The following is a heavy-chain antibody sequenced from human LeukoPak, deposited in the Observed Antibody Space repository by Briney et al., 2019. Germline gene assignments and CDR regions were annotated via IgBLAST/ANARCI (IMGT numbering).Heavy chain of an antibody. Sequence: ASVKVSCKASGYTFTSYGISWVRQAPGQGLEWMGWISAYNGNTNYAQKLQGRVTVTTDTSTSTAYMELRSLRSDDTAVYYCARDGPITMIVVVISGDYYYGMDVWGQGTTVTVSS. D-gene: IGHD3-22*01. CDR2: ISAYNGNT. CDR3: ARDGPITMIVVVISGDYYYGMDV. V-gene: IGHV1-18*01. CDR1: GYTFTSYG. J-gene: IGHJ6*02.